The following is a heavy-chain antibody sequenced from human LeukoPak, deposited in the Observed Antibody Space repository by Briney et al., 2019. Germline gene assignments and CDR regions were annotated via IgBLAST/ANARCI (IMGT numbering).Heavy chain of an antibody. D-gene: IGHD6-6*01. CDR1: GGSFSGYY. V-gene: IGHV4-34*01. CDR3: ARVPWSSSGRVRFDP. CDR2: INHSGST. Sequence: SETLSLTCAVYGGSFSGYYWSWIRQPPGKGLEWIGEINHSGSTNYNPSLKSRVTISVDTSKNQFSLKLSSVTAADTAVYYCARVPWSSSGRVRFDPWGQGNPGHRLL. J-gene: IGHJ5*02.